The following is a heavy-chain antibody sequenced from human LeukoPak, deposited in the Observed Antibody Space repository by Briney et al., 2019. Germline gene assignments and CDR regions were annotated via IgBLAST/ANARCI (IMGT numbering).Heavy chain of an antibody. CDR2: ISWNSGSI. J-gene: IGHJ4*02. D-gene: IGHD1-26*01. Sequence: GRSLRLSCAASGFTFDDYAMHWVRQAPGKGLEWVSGISWNSGSIGYADSVKGRFTISRDSAKNSLYLQMNSLRAEDTALYYCAKAGDSGSYYFDYWGQGTLVTVSS. CDR3: AKAGDSGSYYFDY. V-gene: IGHV3-9*01. CDR1: GFTFDDYA.